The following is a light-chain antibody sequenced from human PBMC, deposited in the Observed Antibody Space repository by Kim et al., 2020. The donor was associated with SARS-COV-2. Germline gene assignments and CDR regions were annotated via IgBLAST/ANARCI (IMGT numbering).Light chain of an antibody. CDR1: QSISSY. CDR2: AAS. CDR3: QQSYSTPPYT. V-gene: IGKV1-39*01. J-gene: IGKJ2*01. Sequence: ASVGDRVTITCRASQSISSYLNWDQQKPGKAPKLLIYAASSLQSGVPSRFSGSGSGTDFTLTLSSLQPEDFATYYCQQSYSTPPYTFGQGTKLEI.